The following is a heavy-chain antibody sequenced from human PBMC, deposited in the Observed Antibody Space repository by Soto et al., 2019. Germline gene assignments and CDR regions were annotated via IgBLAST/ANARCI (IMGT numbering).Heavy chain of an antibody. CDR1: GFTFSSHA. J-gene: IGHJ4*02. Sequence: GGSLRLSCAASGFTFSSHAMSWVRQAPRKGLEWVSDISGGGGSTFYADSVKGRFTISRDNSKNTLYLQMNSLRTEDTAVYYCAKKGIFGSSDYWGQGTLVTVSS. V-gene: IGHV3-23*01. D-gene: IGHD2-15*01. CDR3: AKKGIFGSSDY. CDR2: ISGGGGST.